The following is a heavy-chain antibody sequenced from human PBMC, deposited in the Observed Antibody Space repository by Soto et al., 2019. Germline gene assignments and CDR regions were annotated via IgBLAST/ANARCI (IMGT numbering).Heavy chain of an antibody. CDR1: GGSISSSSYY. D-gene: IGHD3-3*01. CDR2: IYYSGST. CDR3: ARRGSYYDFWSGYPPSGYYGMDV. Sequence: PSETLSLTCTVSGGSISSSSYYWGWIRQPPXKGLEWIGSIYYSGSTYYNPSLKSRVTISVDTSKNQFSLKLSSVTAADTAVYYCARRGSYYDFWSGYPPSGYYGMDVWGQGTTVTVSS. J-gene: IGHJ6*02. V-gene: IGHV4-39*01.